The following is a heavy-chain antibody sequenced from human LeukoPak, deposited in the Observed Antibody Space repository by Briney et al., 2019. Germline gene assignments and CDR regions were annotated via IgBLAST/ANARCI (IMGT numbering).Heavy chain of an antibody. CDR2: ISGGADNT. CDR1: GFTLSSYA. Sequence: GGSLRLSCTASGFTLSSYAMSWVRQAPGEGLEWVSTISGGADNTNYAEAVKGRFTISRDNSKNTMYLQMNSLRAEDTAVYYCAKQGFGCWGQGTLVTASS. CDR3: AKQGFGC. J-gene: IGHJ4*02. V-gene: IGHV3-23*01.